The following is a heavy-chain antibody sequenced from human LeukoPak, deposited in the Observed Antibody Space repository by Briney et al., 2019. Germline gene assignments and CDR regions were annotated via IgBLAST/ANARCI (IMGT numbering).Heavy chain of an antibody. CDR1: GFTFTTYS. CDR3: ARGGRGSAAVVAPRSFDI. V-gene: IGHV3-48*01. Sequence: GGSLRLSCAATGFTFTTYSMNWVRQAPGKGLEWVSYITTTSSTMYYADSVKGRFTISRDISKNTLYLQMNNLRAEDSALYYCARGGRGSAAVVAPRSFDIWGQGTMVTVSS. CDR2: ITTTSSTM. J-gene: IGHJ3*02. D-gene: IGHD3-22*01.